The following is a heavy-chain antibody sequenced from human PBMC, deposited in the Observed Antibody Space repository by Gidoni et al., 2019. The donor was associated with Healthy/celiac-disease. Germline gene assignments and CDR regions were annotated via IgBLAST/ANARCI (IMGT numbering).Heavy chain of an antibody. V-gene: IGHV4-4*07. Sequence: YYWSWIRQPAGKGLEWIGRIYTSGSTNYNPSLKSRVTMSVDTSKNQFSLKLSSVAAADTAVYYCARDWYSSSSWSDWFDPWGQGTLVTVSS. CDR3: ARDWYSSSSWSDWFDP. J-gene: IGHJ5*02. CDR1: YY. D-gene: IGHD6-6*01. CDR2: IYTSGST.